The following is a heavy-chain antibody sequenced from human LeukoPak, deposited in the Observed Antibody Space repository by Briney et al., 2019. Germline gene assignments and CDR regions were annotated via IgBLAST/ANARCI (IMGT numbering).Heavy chain of an antibody. J-gene: IGHJ3*01. D-gene: IGHD3-10*01. Sequence: SETLSLTCTVSVGSINSYYWNWIRQPPGKGLEWIGYISYIGTSNSNPSLRSRVTMSIDTSKRQFSLKLSSVTAADTAVYYCARHPRGFGEFPDWGQGTMVTVSS. V-gene: IGHV4-59*08. CDR2: ISYIGTS. CDR3: ARHPRGFGEFPD. CDR1: VGSINSYY.